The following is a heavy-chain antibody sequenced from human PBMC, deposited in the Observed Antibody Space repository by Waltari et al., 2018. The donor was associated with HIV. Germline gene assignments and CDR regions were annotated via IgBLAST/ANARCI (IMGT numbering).Heavy chain of an antibody. CDR2: IYHSGST. CDR3: ARVFMVTNRGGNYFDY. D-gene: IGHD2-21*02. Sequence: QVQLQESGPGLVKPSETLSLTCAVSGYSISSGYYWGWFRQPPGKGLEWIGSIYHSGSTYYNPSLKSRVTISVDTSKNQFSLKLSSVTAADTAVYYCARVFMVTNRGGNYFDYWGQGTLVTVSS. CDR1: GYSISSGYY. J-gene: IGHJ4*02. V-gene: IGHV4-38-2*01.